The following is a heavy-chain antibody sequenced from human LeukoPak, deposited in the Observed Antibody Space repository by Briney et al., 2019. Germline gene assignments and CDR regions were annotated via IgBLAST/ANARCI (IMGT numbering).Heavy chain of an antibody. CDR3: ARGETAAGIFDY. J-gene: IGHJ4*02. D-gene: IGHD6-13*01. Sequence: PGGSLRLSCAASGFTFSSYAMSWVRQAPGKGLEWVSAISGSGGSTYCADSVKGRFTISRDNSKNTLYLQMNSLRAEDTAVYYCARGETAAGIFDYWGQGTLVTVSS. CDR2: ISGSGGST. CDR1: GFTFSSYA. V-gene: IGHV3-23*01.